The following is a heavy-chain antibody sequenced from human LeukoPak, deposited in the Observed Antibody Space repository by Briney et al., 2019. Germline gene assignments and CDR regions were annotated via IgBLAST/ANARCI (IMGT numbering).Heavy chain of an antibody. Sequence: SGTLSLTCPVSGGSISSYYWSWIRQPPGKGLEWIGYIYYSGSTNYNPSPKSRVTISVDTSKNQFSLKLSSVTAADTAVYYCAREVLVGATSWFDPWGQGTLVTVSS. CDR3: AREVLVGATSWFDP. CDR2: IYYSGST. V-gene: IGHV4-59*01. J-gene: IGHJ5*02. D-gene: IGHD1-26*01. CDR1: GGSISSYY.